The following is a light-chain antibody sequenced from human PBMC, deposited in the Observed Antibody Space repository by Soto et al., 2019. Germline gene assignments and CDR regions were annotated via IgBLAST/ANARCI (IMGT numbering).Light chain of an antibody. CDR2: GAS. J-gene: IGKJ3*01. Sequence: EIVMTQSPATLSVSPGERATLSCRASQSVSSNLAWYQQKPGQAPRLLIYGASTMATGIPARFSGSGSGTEFTLTISSLQSEDFAVYYCQEYSNWPAFGPGTKVDIK. CDR1: QSVSSN. CDR3: QEYSNWPA. V-gene: IGKV3-15*01.